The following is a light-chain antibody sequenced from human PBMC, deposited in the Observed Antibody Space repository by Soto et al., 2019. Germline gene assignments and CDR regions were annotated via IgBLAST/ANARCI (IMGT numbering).Light chain of an antibody. Sequence: DIQITQSPSTLSGSVGDRVTITCRASQTISSWLAWYQQKPGKAPKLLIYKASTLKSGVPSRFSGSGSGTEFTLTISSLQPDDFATYYCQQYDTFSGTFGPGTKVDIK. CDR3: QQYDTFSGT. V-gene: IGKV1-5*03. J-gene: IGKJ1*01. CDR2: KAS. CDR1: QTISSW.